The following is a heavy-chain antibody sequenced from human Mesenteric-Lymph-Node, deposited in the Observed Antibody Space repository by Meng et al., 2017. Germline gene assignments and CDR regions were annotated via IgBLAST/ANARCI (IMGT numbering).Heavy chain of an antibody. CDR3: ATVGDGYMYESRGS. CDR1: GFAFSGNW. CDR2: LSQDGIAK. D-gene: IGHD5-18*01. Sequence: GGSLRLSCAASGFAFSGNWMTWVRQVQGKGLEWVACLSQDGIAKYYLDSVKGRFTISRDNVKNSLYLQMNSLRADDTAVYYCATVGDGYMYESRGSWGQGTLVTVSS. V-gene: IGHV3-7*01. J-gene: IGHJ5*02.